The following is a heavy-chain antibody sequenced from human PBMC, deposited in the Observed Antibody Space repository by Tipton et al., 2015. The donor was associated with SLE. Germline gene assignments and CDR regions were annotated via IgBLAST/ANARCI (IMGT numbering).Heavy chain of an antibody. D-gene: IGHD4-17*01. CDR3: ARHPPGLRGNGMDV. J-gene: IGHJ6*02. CDR2: MYSGGRT. V-gene: IGHV3-66*02. Sequence: SLRLSCAATGFIVSNIYVTWVRQAPGKGLEWVSVMYSGGRTYYADSVKGRFTVSRDSSKNTLYLQMNSLRSEDSAMYYCARHPPGLRGNGMDVWGQGTTVIVSS. CDR1: GFIVSNIY.